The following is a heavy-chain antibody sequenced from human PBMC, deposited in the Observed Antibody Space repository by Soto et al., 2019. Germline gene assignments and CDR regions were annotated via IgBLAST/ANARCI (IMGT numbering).Heavy chain of an antibody. CDR2: IYNSGST. Sequence: SETLSLTCTVSGGSISSTTYYWGWCRQSPGKGLEWIGSIYNSGSTYYSPSLKSRVTISVDTSNNQFSLKLRSVTAADAAVFYCARSGFEMVRGVPFAMDVWGQGTTVT. J-gene: IGHJ6*02. CDR3: ARSGFEMVRGVPFAMDV. V-gene: IGHV4-39*01. D-gene: IGHD3-10*01. CDR1: GGSISSTTYY.